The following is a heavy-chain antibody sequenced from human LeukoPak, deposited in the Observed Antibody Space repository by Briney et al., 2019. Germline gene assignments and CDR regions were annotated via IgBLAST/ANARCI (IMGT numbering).Heavy chain of an antibody. V-gene: IGHV3-9*01. D-gene: IGHD3-10*01. CDR1: GFTFDDYA. J-gene: IGHJ6*03. CDR3: TRSLRVRGVPDYMDV. Sequence: GGSLRLSCAASGFTFDDYAMHWVRQAPGKGLEWVSGISWNSGSIGYADSVKGRFTISRDNSKNTLYLQMNNLRADDTAVYYCTRSLRVRGVPDYMDVWGKGTTVTVS. CDR2: ISWNSGSI.